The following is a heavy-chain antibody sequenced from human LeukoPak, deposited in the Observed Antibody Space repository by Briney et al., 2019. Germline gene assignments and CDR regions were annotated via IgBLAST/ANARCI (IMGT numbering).Heavy chain of an antibody. V-gene: IGHV3-72*01. CDR3: ARGFRSFDS. CDR2: TRNKANGYTT. D-gene: IGHD1-14*01. CDR1: GFTFSDHY. J-gene: IGHJ4*02. Sequence: GGSLGLSCAVSGFTFSDHYMDWVRQAPGKGLEWVGRTRNKANGYTTICAASVKGRFTVSRDESKNSLYLQMNSLRTEDTAVYYCARGFRSFDSWGQGTLVTVSS.